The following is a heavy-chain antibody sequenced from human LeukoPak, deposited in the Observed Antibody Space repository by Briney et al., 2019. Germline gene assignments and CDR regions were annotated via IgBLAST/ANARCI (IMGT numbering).Heavy chain of an antibody. CDR3: ARDLGYSSGPNY. V-gene: IGHV3-21*01. CDR2: ISGGSSFT. J-gene: IGHJ4*02. D-gene: IGHD6-19*01. Sequence: PGGSLRLSCAASGFTFSSYDMYWVRQAPGKGLEWVSYISGGSSFTYYVDSVKGRFTISRDNAKNSLYLQMNSLRAEDTAVYYCARDLGYSSGPNYWGQGTRVTVSS. CDR1: GFTFSSYD.